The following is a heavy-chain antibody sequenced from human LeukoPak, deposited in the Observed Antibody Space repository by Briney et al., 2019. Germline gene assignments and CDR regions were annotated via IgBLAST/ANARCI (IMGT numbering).Heavy chain of an antibody. CDR1: GFTFSSYA. Sequence: PGGSLRLSCAASGFTFSSYAMHWVRQAPGKGLEWVAVISYDGSNKYYADSVKGRFTISRDNSKNTLHLQMNSLRAEDTAVYYRARERHYFDYWGQGTLVTVSS. V-gene: IGHV3-30-3*01. CDR2: ISYDGSNK. J-gene: IGHJ4*02. CDR3: ARERHYFDY.